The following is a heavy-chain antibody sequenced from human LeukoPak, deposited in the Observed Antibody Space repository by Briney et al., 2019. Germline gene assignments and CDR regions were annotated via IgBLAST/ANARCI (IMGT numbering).Heavy chain of an antibody. D-gene: IGHD6-19*01. V-gene: IGHV1-18*01. CDR3: ARDPGSFLSSTGWLNWFAP. CDR1: GYTFTTFG. CDR2: ISANNGNT. Sequence: ASVKVSCKASGYTFTTFGISWVRQAPGQGLEWMGWISANNGNTNYAQEFQGRVTMTTDTSTSTAYMELRSLRSDDTAVYYCARDPGSFLSSTGWLNWFAPWGQGTLVTVSS. J-gene: IGHJ5*02.